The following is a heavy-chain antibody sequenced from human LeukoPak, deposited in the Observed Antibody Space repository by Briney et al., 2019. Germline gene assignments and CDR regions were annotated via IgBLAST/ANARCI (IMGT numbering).Heavy chain of an antibody. J-gene: IGHJ6*03. D-gene: IGHD2-2*01. CDR3: ARGSTRRYCSSTSCYRLYYYYMDV. CDR2: INPSGGST. V-gene: IGHV1-46*01. CDR1: GYTFTSYY. Sequence: ASVKVSCKASGYTFTSYYMHWVRQAPGQGLEWMGIINPSGGSTSYAQKFQGRVTMTRDTSTSTAYMELRSLRSDDTAVYYCARGSTRRYCSSTSCYRLYYYYMDVWGKGTTVTISS.